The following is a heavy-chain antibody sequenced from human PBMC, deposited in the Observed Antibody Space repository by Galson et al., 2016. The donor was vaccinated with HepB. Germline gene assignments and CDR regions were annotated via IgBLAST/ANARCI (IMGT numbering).Heavy chain of an antibody. CDR1: GFSFSAYW. D-gene: IGHD1-14*01. CDR3: ARDRLTSVTRHWTGTTYSYYGMYV. CDR2: IKQDGSEK. J-gene: IGHJ6*02. V-gene: IGHV3-7*03. Sequence: LRLSCAASGFSFSAYWMSWVRQSPGKGLAWVANIKQDGSEKYYVDSVKGRFTISRDNARNSLYLQVNGLRADDTAVYYCARDRLTSVTRHWTGTTYSYYGMYVWGQGTTVTVSS.